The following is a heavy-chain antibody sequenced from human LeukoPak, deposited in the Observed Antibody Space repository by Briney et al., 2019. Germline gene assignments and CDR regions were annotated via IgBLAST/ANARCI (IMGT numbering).Heavy chain of an antibody. CDR3: ARVATVVTYDAFDI. J-gene: IGHJ3*02. CDR2: ISAYNGNT. Sequence: GASVKVSCKSSGYTFTSYGISWVRPAPGQGLAWMGWISAYNGNTNYAQKLQGRVTMTTDTSTSTAYMELRSLRSDDTAVYYCARVATVVTYDAFDIWGQGTMVTVSS. CDR1: GYTFTSYG. D-gene: IGHD4-23*01. V-gene: IGHV1-18*01.